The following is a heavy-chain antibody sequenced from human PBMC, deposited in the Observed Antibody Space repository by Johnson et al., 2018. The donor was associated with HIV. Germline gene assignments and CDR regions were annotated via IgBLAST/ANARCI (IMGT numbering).Heavy chain of an antibody. CDR1: GFIVSSNY. D-gene: IGHD4-23*01. J-gene: IGHJ3*02. CDR2: IYSGGST. V-gene: IGHV3-66*02. CDR3: ARGHGGPNPYDVFDI. Sequence: VQLVESGGGLVQPGGSLRLSCAASGFIVSSNYMSWVRQAPGKGLAWVSVIYSGGSTYYADSVKGRLTISRDTSKNTLYLQMNSLRPEDTAVYYWARGHGGPNPYDVFDIWGQGTMVTVSS.